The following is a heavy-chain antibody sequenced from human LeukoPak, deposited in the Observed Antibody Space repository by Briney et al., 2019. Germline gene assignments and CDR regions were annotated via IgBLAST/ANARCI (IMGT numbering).Heavy chain of an antibody. Sequence: ASVKVSCKASGYTFTSYDINWVRQATGQGLEWMGWMNPNSGNTGYAQKFQGRVTMTRDTSISTAYMELSRLRSDDTAVYYCARVSVYYRFFDYWGQGTLVTVSS. J-gene: IGHJ4*02. D-gene: IGHD4-11*01. CDR1: GYTFTSYD. CDR2: MNPNSGNT. CDR3: ARVSVYYRFFDY. V-gene: IGHV1-8*01.